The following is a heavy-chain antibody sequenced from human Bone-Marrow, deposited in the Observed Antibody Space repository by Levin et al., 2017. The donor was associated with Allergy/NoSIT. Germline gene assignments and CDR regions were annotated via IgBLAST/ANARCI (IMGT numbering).Heavy chain of an antibody. V-gene: IGHV3-74*03. CDR2: INYDGSTT. Sequence: GGSLRLSCAASGFSFSNFWMHWVRQAPGKGLVWVSRINYDGSTTTYADSVKGRFTISRDNAKNTLYLQMNSLRGEDTAVYFCARVRCTGGDCYHYYGMDVWGQGTTVTVSS. CDR1: GFSFSNFW. J-gene: IGHJ6*02. CDR3: ARVRCTGGDCYHYYGMDV. D-gene: IGHD2-8*02.